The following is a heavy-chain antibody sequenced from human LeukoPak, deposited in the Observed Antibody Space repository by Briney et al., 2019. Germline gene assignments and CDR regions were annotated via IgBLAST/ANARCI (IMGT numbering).Heavy chain of an antibody. Sequence: ASVKVSCKASGYTFTGYYMHWVRQAHGQGHEWMGWINPNSGGTNYAQKFQGRVTITRDTSISTAYMELSSRRSEDTAVYYCAGGYLSADYWGQGTLVTVSS. CDR1: GYTFTGYY. CDR2: INPNSGGT. D-gene: IGHD1-26*01. J-gene: IGHJ4*02. V-gene: IGHV1-2*02. CDR3: AGGYLSADY.